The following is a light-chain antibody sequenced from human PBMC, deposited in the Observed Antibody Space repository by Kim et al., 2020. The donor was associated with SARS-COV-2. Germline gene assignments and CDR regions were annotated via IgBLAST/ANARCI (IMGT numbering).Light chain of an antibody. J-gene: IGLJ3*02. CDR2: DND. CDR3: ATWDSSLSVGV. CDR1: RSNIGNNP. V-gene: IGLV1-51*01. Sequence: QSVLTQPPSVSAAPGQKVTISCSGSRSNIGNNPVSWYQQFPGTAPKLITYDNDKRPSGIPDRFSSSKSGTSATLGITGLWTGDEADYYCATWDSSLSVGVFGGGTQLTVL.